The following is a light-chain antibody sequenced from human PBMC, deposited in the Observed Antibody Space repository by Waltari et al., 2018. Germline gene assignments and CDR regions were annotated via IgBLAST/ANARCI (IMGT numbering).Light chain of an antibody. V-gene: IGLV2-14*01. Sequence: QSALTQPASVSGSPGQSITISCTGTRSDVGAYNYVSWYQQHPGKAPKVMIYDVNSRPSGVSNRFSGSKSGNTASLTISGLQAEDEAEYYCSSYTSSNTLVVFGGGTKLTVL. CDR3: SSYTSSNTLVV. CDR1: RSDVGAYNY. J-gene: IGLJ2*01. CDR2: DVN.